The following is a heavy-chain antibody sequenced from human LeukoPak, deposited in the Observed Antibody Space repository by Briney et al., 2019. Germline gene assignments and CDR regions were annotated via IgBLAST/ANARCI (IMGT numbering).Heavy chain of an antibody. V-gene: IGHV1-69*05. D-gene: IGHD2-15*01. CDR2: IIPIFGTA. Sequence: SVKVSCKDSGGTFSSYAISWLRQAPGQGLEWMGRIIPIFGTANYAQKFQGRVTITTDESTSTAYMELSSLRSEDTAVYYCATNRDCSGGSCYPYYYYYMDVWGKGTTVTVSS. J-gene: IGHJ6*03. CDR1: GGTFSSYA. CDR3: ATNRDCSGGSCYPYYYYYMDV.